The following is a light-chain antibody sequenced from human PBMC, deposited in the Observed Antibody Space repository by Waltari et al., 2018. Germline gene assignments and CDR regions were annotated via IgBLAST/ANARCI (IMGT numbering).Light chain of an antibody. CDR2: WAS. Sequence: DIVMTQSPDSLAVSLGERATINCKSSQSVLYSSNNKNYVAWYQQKPGQPPNLLIYWASPRESGVPDRFSGSGSGTDFTLTISSLQAEDVSVYYCQHYYSTPRTFGRGTRVEIK. V-gene: IGKV4-1*01. CDR1: QSVLYSSNNKNY. CDR3: QHYYSTPRT. J-gene: IGKJ1*01.